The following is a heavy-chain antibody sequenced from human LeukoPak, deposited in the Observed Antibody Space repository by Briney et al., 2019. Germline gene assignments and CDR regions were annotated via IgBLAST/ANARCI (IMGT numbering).Heavy chain of an antibody. Sequence: GGSLRLSCAASGFTVSSYAMHWVRQAPGKGLEWVAVISYDGSNKYYADSVKGRFTISRDNSKNTLYLQMNSLRAEDTAVYYCATSRVFDYWGQGALISVSS. J-gene: IGHJ4*02. CDR3: ATSRVFDY. V-gene: IGHV3-30*04. CDR1: GFTVSSYA. CDR2: ISYDGSNK.